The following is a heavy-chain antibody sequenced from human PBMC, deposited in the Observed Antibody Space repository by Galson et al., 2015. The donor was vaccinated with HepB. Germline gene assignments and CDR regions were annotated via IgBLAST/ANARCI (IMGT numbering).Heavy chain of an antibody. D-gene: IGHD3-10*01. CDR2: IYSGGST. CDR3: ARLGSRDAFDI. J-gene: IGHJ3*02. CDR1: GFTVSSNY. V-gene: IGHV3-66*01. Sequence: SLRLSCAASGFTVSSNYMSWVRQAPGKGLEWVSVIYSGGSTYYADSVKGRFTISRDNSKNTLYLQMNSLRAEDTAVYYCARLGSRDAFDIWGQGTMVTVSS.